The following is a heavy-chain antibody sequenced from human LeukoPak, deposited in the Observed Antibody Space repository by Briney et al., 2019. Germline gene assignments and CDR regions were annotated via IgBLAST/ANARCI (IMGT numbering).Heavy chain of an antibody. CDR3: ARVLYYYDSSGYKRYNWFDP. CDR1: GHTFTSYA. V-gene: IGHV1-8*03. Sequence: ASVKVSCKASGHTFTSYAMNWVRRAPGQGLEWMGWMNPNSGNTGYAQKFQGRVTITRNTSISTAYMELSSLRSEDTAVYYCARVLYYYDSSGYKRYNWFDPWGQGTLVTVSS. J-gene: IGHJ5*02. D-gene: IGHD3-22*01. CDR2: MNPNSGNT.